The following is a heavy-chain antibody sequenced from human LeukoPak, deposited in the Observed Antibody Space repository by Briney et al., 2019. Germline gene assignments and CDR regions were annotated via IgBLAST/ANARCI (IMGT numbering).Heavy chain of an antibody. D-gene: IGHD6-19*01. J-gene: IGHJ5*02. V-gene: IGHV3-66*01. CDR1: GFTVSSNY. CDR2: IYSGGST. CDR3: ARVGSSGWYDNWFDP. Sequence: GGSLRLSCAATGFTVSSNYMSWVRQAPGKGLEWVSVIYSGGSTYYADSVKGRFTISRDNSKNTLYLQMNSLRAEDTAVYYCARVGSSGWYDNWFDPWGQGTLVTASS.